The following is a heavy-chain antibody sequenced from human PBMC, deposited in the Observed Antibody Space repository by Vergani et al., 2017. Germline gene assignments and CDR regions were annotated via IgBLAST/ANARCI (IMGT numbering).Heavy chain of an antibody. Sequence: VQLVESGGGVVQPGRSLRLSCAASGFTFSSYSMNWVRQAPGKGLEWVSYISSSSSTIYYADSVKGRFTISRDNAKNSLYLQMNSLRAEDTAVYYCARDRRYCSSTSCYTGRDYWGQGTLVTVSS. V-gene: IGHV3-48*01. J-gene: IGHJ4*02. CDR2: ISSSSSTI. D-gene: IGHD2-2*02. CDR1: GFTFSSYS. CDR3: ARDRRYCSSTSCYTGRDY.